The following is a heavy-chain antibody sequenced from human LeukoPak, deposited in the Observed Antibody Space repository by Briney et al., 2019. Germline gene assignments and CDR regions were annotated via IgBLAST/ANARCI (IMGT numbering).Heavy chain of an antibody. J-gene: IGHJ1*01. Sequence: ASVKVSCKASGYTFTNYYIHWVRQAPGQGLEWMGIINPSGGNTNYAQKFQGRVAMTRDTSTSTVYMELSSLTSEDTAMYFCAREGTAMVAKYFQHWGQGTLVTVSS. CDR2: INPSGGNT. CDR3: AREGTAMVAKYFQH. D-gene: IGHD5-18*01. V-gene: IGHV1-46*01. CDR1: GYTFTNYY.